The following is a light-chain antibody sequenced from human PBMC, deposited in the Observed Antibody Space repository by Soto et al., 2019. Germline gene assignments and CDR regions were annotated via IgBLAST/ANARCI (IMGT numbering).Light chain of an antibody. CDR2: EVS. CDR3: SSYAGSNNVI. Sequence: QSALTQPPSAAGSPGQSVTISCTGTNSDVGGYNFVSWYQQHPGKAPKLMIYEVSKRPSGVPDRFSGSKSGNTASLTVSGLQADDEADYYCSSYAGSNNVIFGGGTKVTVL. V-gene: IGLV2-8*01. CDR1: NSDVGGYNF. J-gene: IGLJ2*01.